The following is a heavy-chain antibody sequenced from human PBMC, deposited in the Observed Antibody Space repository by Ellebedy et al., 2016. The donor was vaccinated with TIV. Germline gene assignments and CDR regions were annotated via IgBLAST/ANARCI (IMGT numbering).Heavy chain of an antibody. CDR2: ISGSGGST. D-gene: IGHD5-24*01. Sequence: GESLKISCAASGFTFSSYAMSWVRQAPGKGLEWVSIISGSGGSTNYADSVKGRFTISRDNSKNTLYLQMNSLRAEDTAVYYCAKDRGRDGYNRDAFDIWGQGTMVTVSS. CDR3: AKDRGRDGYNRDAFDI. CDR1: GFTFSSYA. V-gene: IGHV3-23*01. J-gene: IGHJ3*02.